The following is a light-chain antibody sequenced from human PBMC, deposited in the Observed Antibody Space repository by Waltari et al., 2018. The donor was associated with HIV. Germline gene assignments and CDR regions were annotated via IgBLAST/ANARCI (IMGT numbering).Light chain of an antibody. V-gene: IGLV1-44*01. CDR2: NTH. CDR1: SSNIGPEN. CDR3: ATWDDSLNVVF. J-gene: IGLJ2*01. Sequence: QSVVTQPPSASGTPGQRVTISCSGSSSNIGPENANWYPQAPGPAPTLLIFNTHQQPTGVPDRFSGSKSGTSASLAISGLRSEDEADYYCATWDDSLNVVFFGGGTKLTVL.